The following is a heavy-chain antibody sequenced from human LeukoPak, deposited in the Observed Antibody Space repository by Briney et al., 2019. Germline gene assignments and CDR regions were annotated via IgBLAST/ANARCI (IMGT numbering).Heavy chain of an antibody. V-gene: IGHV3-33*01. CDR1: GFTFSNYD. J-gene: IGHJ3*02. CDR3: ARDGMVRGVIIWDAFDI. D-gene: IGHD3-10*01. Sequence: GGSLRLSCAASGFTFSNYDMHWVRQAPGKGLEWVAVIWYDGSNKYYADSVKGRFTISRDNSKNTLYLQMNSLRAEDTAVYYCARDGMVRGVIIWDAFDIWGQGTMVTVSS. CDR2: IWYDGSNK.